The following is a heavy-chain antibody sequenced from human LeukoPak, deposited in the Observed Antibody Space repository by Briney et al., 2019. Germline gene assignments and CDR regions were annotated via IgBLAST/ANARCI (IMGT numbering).Heavy chain of an antibody. Sequence: ASVKVSCKASGYTFTGYYMHWVRQAPGQGPEWMGWIKVNSGATNYAQKFQGRVTMTRDTSTSTVYMELRSLRSEDTAVYYCAREGIAARFSDYWGQGTLVTVSS. D-gene: IGHD6-6*01. V-gene: IGHV1-2*02. CDR3: AREGIAARFSDY. CDR2: IKVNSGAT. CDR1: GYTFTGYY. J-gene: IGHJ4*02.